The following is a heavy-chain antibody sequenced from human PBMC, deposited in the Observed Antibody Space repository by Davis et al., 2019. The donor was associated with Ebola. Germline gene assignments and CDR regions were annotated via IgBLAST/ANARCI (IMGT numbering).Heavy chain of an antibody. D-gene: IGHD3-22*01. CDR1: GFTFSSYS. V-gene: IGHV3-21*01. CDR3: ARDKRDYYDRSGYYTTYYFDY. Sequence: GESLKISCAASGFTFSSYSMNWVRQAPGKGLEWVSSISSSSSYIYYADSVKGRFTISRDNAKNALYLEMNSLRAEDTAVYYCARDKRDYYDRSGYYTTYYFDYWGQGTLVTVSS. J-gene: IGHJ4*02. CDR2: ISSSSSYI.